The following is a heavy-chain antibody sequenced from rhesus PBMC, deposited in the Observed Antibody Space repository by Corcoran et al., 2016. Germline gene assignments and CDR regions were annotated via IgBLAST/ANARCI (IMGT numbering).Heavy chain of an antibody. CDR1: GYSISGYY. V-gene: IGHV4-122*02. J-gene: IGHJ4*01. CDR3: ARDWGGYRYSYLDY. CDR2: ITYRGST. Sequence: QVQLQESGPGLVKPSETLSLTCAVSGYSISGYYWSWIRQAPGKGLEWIGYITYRGSTSYNPSLQSRVTISRDTSKNQFALKLSSVTAANTAVYYCARDWGGYRYSYLDYWGQGVLVTVSS. D-gene: IGHD5-12*01.